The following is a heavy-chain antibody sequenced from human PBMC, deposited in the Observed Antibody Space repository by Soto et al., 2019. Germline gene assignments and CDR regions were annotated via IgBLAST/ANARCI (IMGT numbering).Heavy chain of an antibody. Sequence: QLQLQESGPGLVKPSETLSLTCTVSGGSISSSSYYWGWIRQPPGKGLEWIGRIYYSGSTYYNPSLKRRVTLAVDTSKNQFSLKLSSVTAADTAVYYCASYYDSSGYSDYRGQGTLVTVSS. V-gene: IGHV4-39*01. CDR2: IYYSGST. D-gene: IGHD3-22*01. CDR3: ASYYDSSGYSDY. J-gene: IGHJ4*02. CDR1: GGSISSSSYY.